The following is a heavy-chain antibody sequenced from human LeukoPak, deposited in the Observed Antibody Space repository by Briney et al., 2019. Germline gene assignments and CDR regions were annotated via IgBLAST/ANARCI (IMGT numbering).Heavy chain of an antibody. CDR3: ARVDDILTGYYFDY. CDR2: IYYSGST. D-gene: IGHD3-9*01. V-gene: IGHV4-30-4*01. CDR1: GGSISSVDYY. Sequence: SQTLSLTCTVSGGSISSVDYYWSWIRQPPGKGLEWIGYIYYSGSTHYNPALKSRVTISVDTSKNQFSLRLSSVTAADTAVYYCARVDDILTGYYFDYWGQGTLVTVSS. J-gene: IGHJ4*02.